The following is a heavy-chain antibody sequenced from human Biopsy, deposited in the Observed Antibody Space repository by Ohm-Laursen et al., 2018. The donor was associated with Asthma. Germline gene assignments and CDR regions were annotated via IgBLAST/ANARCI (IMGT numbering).Heavy chain of an antibody. Sequence: LRLSCAASGFAVNRDHMFWVRQAPGKGLEWVSVIYSGGTSHTADSVRGRFTISRDYSKNTLYLQMHSLRAEDTAVYYCARGDSSNWSHYYFDYWGQGTLVTVSS. CDR2: IYSGGTS. D-gene: IGHD3-22*01. V-gene: IGHV3-53*01. J-gene: IGHJ4*02. CDR1: GFAVNRDH. CDR3: ARGDSSNWSHYYFDY.